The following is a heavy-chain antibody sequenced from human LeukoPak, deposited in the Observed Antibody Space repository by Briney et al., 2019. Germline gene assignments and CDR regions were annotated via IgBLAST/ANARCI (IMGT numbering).Heavy chain of an antibody. Sequence: SVKVSCKASGYTFTGYYMHWVRQAPGQGLEWMGWINSNSGDTNHAQKFQGRVTMTRDTSISTDYMELSRLRSDDTAVYYCARGSGELSPFDYWGQGTLVTVSS. D-gene: IGHD3-10*01. V-gene: IGHV1-2*02. CDR3: ARGSGELSPFDY. CDR2: INSNSGDT. J-gene: IGHJ4*02. CDR1: GYTFTGYY.